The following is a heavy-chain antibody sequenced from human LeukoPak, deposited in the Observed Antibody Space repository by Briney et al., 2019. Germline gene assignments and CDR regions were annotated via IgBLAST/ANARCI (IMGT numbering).Heavy chain of an antibody. CDR1: GYTFTSYG. D-gene: IGHD1-26*01. CDR2: ISAYNGNT. Sequence: ASVKVSCKASGYTFTSYGISWVRQAPGQGLEWMGWISAYNGNTNYAQKLQGRVTMTTDTSTGTAYMELRSLRSDDTAVYYCARRDSGSYYGAFDIWGQGTMVTVSS. V-gene: IGHV1-18*01. CDR3: ARRDSGSYYGAFDI. J-gene: IGHJ3*02.